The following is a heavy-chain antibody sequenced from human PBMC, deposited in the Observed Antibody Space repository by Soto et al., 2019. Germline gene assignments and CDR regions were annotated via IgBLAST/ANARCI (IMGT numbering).Heavy chain of an antibody. CDR3: ARASTGPFDY. CDR1: GGSISSYY. CDR2: IYYSGST. V-gene: IGHV4-59*08. Sequence: SETLSLTCTVSGGSISSYYWSWIRQPPGKGLEWIGYIYYSGSTNYNPSLKSRVTISVDTSKNQFSLKLSSVTAADTAVYYCARASTGPFDYWGQGTLVTVSS. J-gene: IGHJ4*02. D-gene: IGHD4-17*01.